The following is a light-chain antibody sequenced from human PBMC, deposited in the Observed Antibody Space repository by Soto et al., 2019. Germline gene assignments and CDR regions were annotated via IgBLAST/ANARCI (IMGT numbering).Light chain of an antibody. V-gene: IGLV2-11*01. CDR1: SSDVGGYNY. CDR3: CSYAGSYTWV. J-gene: IGLJ3*02. CDR2: DVS. Sequence: QSALTQPRSVSGSPGQSVTISCTGTSSDVGGYNYVSWYQLHPGTAPKLMIYDVSKRPSGVPDRFSGSKPGNTASLTISGLQAEDEADYYCCSYAGSYTWVFGGGTKVTVL.